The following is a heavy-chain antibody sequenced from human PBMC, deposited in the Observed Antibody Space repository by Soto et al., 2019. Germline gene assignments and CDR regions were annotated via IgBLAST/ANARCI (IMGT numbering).Heavy chain of an antibody. D-gene: IGHD5-12*01. CDR1: GYTFTSYD. Sequence: QVQLVQSGAEVKKPGASVKVSCKASGYTFTSYDINWVRQATGQGLEWMGWMNPNSGNTGYAQKLQGRVTMTRNTSISTAYMELSSLRSEDTAVYYCTRETYIVATIVAFDIWGQGTMVTVSS. CDR2: MNPNSGNT. V-gene: IGHV1-8*01. J-gene: IGHJ3*02. CDR3: TRETYIVATIVAFDI.